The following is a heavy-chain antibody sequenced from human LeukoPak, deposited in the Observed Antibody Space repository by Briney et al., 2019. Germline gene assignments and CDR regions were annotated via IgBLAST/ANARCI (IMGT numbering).Heavy chain of an antibody. CDR3: AKDLGLRGSPGPFDI. Sequence: GRSLRLSCAASGFIFSSYPMHWVRQAPGKGLEWVAAIWYDGSSQYYTDSVKGRFTISRDNFKNTLYLQMNSLRADDTATYYSAKDLGLRGSPGPFDIWGQGTMVTVSS. D-gene: IGHD1-26*01. V-gene: IGHV3-33*06. CDR1: GFIFSSYP. CDR2: IWYDGSSQ. J-gene: IGHJ3*02.